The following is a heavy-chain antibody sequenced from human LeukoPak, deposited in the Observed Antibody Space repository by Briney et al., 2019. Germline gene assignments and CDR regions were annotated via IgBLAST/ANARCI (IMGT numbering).Heavy chain of an antibody. Sequence: PGRSLRLSCAASGFTFSSYAMHWVRQAPGKGLEWVAVISYDGSNKYYADSVKGRFTISRDNSKNTLYLQMNSLRAEDTAVYYCAREEEDIVVVPAGPYGYWGQGTLVTVSS. D-gene: IGHD2-2*01. J-gene: IGHJ4*02. CDR2: ISYDGSNK. CDR1: GFTFSSYA. CDR3: AREEEDIVVVPAGPYGY. V-gene: IGHV3-30*04.